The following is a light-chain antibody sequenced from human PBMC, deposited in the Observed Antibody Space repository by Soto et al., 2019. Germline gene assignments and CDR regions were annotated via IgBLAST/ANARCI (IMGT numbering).Light chain of an antibody. CDR1: QSVSSN. CDR3: HHLDDSPPWT. V-gene: IGKV3D-15*01. Sequence: EIVRTQSPSTLSVSPGERAPLSCMASQSVSSNLAWYQQKPGQAPRLLIYAASSRATGVPDRFTGRGSGTDFTLTITSLAPEDFAVYYCHHLDDSPPWTFGQGTKVDIK. CDR2: AAS. J-gene: IGKJ1*01.